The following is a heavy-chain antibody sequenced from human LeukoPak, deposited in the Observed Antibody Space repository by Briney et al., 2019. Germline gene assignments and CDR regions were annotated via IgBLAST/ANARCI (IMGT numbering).Heavy chain of an antibody. CDR3: ARGLRITMIVVVSDASDI. D-gene: IGHD3-22*01. Sequence: GGSLRLSCAASGFTFSDYYMSWIRQAPGKGLERVSYISNSGNTIYYADSVKGRFTISRDNAKNSLYLQMNSLRAEDTAVYYCARGLRITMIVVVSDASDIWGQGTMVTVSS. J-gene: IGHJ3*02. CDR1: GFTFSDYY. CDR2: ISNSGNTI. V-gene: IGHV3-11*04.